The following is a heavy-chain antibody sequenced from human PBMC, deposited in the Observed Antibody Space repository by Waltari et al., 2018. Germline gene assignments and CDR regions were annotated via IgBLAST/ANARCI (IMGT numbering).Heavy chain of an antibody. J-gene: IGHJ5*02. D-gene: IGHD6-19*01. V-gene: IGHV3-7*01. CDR2: IKKDGSGK. CDR3: ARDEGLSWFDP. CDR1: GFTFSSYW. Sequence: EVQLVDSGGGLVQPGGSLRLSCAASGFTFSSYWMSWVRQAPGKGVEWVAKIKKDGSGKYYVDSVKGRFTISRDNAKNSLYLQMNSLRAEDTAVYYCARDEGLSWFDPWGQGTLVIVSS.